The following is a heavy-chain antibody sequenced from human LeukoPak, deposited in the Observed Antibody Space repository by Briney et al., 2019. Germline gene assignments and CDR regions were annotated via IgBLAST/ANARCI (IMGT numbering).Heavy chain of an antibody. CDR2: VYYSGST. J-gene: IGHJ4*02. Sequence: KTSQTLSLTCTVSGGSISSGGYYWSWIRQHPGKGLEWIGYVYYSGSTYYNPSLKSRVTISVDPSENQFSLKLSSVTAADTAVYYCARDSHGYSSSSHLGYWGQGTLVTVSS. D-gene: IGHD6-6*01. CDR1: GGSISSGGYY. V-gene: IGHV4-31*03. CDR3: ARDSHGYSSSSHLGY.